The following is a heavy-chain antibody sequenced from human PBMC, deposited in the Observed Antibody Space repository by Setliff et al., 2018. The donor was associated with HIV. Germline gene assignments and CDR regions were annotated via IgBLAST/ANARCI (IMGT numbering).Heavy chain of an antibody. D-gene: IGHD3-3*01. CDR2: IYYSGET. J-gene: IGHJ3*02. V-gene: IGHV4-59*01. CDR3: ARDYYNFQDM. CDR1: GGSITNYF. Sequence: LSLTCTVSGGSITNYFWSWIRQSPGRGLEWIGYIYYSGETNYNPSLKSRVTFSVDTSKNQFSLKLSSVTAADSAVYYCARDYYNFQDMWGQGTMVTVSS.